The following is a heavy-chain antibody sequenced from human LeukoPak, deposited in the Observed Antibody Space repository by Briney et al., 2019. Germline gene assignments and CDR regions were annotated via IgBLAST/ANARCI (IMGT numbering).Heavy chain of an antibody. CDR2: IYPGDSET. D-gene: IGHD3-3*01. Sequence: GESLKISCKGCGYTFSSYWIGWVRQMPGKGLEWMGIIYPGDSETRYSPSLQGQVTISVDTSIGTAYLQWSSLKASDTAIYYCARQNDFRLDYWGQGTLVTVSS. CDR1: GYTFSSYW. CDR3: ARQNDFRLDY. V-gene: IGHV5-51*01. J-gene: IGHJ4*02.